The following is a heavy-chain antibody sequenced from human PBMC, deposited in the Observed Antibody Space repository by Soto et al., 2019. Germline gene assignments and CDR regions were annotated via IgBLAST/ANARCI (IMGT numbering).Heavy chain of an antibody. Sequence: PGGSLRLSCAASGFTFSSYSMNWVRQAPGKGLEWVSSISSSSSYIYYADSVKGRFTISRDNAKNSLYLQMNSLRAEDTAVYYCARDWRHIAAAGLVDYWGQGTLVTVSS. D-gene: IGHD6-13*01. CDR2: ISSSSSYI. CDR3: ARDWRHIAAAGLVDY. J-gene: IGHJ4*02. V-gene: IGHV3-21*01. CDR1: GFTFSSYS.